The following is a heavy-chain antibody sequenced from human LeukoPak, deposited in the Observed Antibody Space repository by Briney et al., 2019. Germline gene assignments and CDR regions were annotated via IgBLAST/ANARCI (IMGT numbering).Heavy chain of an antibody. CDR1: GFTFSSYA. V-gene: IGHV3-30*03. Sequence: GGSLRLSCAVSGFTFSSYAVHWVRQAPGKGLEWVAVISFDGSNKYYADSVKGRFTISRDNSKNMLYLQMNSLRADDTAVYYCATDTAISGSHRTLGFDDWGQGTLVIVSS. D-gene: IGHD2-21*02. CDR3: ATDTAISGSHRTLGFDD. J-gene: IGHJ4*02. CDR2: ISFDGSNK.